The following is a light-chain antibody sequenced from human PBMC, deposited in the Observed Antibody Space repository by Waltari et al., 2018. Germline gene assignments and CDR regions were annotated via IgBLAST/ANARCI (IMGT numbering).Light chain of an antibody. CDR3: QLHYTTPWT. CDR2: WAS. J-gene: IGKJ1*01. CDR1: QTVLYSANNKNY. V-gene: IGKV4-1*01. Sequence: DIVMTQSPDSLAVSLGERATINCKSSQTVLYSANNKNYLTWYQHKPGQPPKLLISWASIRESGVPDRVTGSGSGTDFTLTISSLQAEDVAVYYCQLHYTTPWTFGQGTKVEIK.